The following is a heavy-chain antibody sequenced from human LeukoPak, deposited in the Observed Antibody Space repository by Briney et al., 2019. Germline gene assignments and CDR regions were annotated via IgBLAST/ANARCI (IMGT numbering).Heavy chain of an antibody. D-gene: IGHD3-22*01. J-gene: IGHJ4*02. CDR1: GFTFSSYS. V-gene: IGHV3-21*01. Sequence: GGSLRLSCAASGFTFSSYSMNWVRQAPGKGLEWVSSISSSSYIYYADSVKGRFTISRDNAKNSLYLQMNSLRAEDTAVYYCARDDSSGYYFDYWGQGTLVTVSS. CDR3: ARDDSSGYYFDY. CDR2: ISSSSYI.